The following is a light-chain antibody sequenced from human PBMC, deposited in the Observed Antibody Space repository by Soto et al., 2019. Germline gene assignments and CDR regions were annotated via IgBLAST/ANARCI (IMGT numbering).Light chain of an antibody. CDR3: QQYHVWWT. CDR2: GAS. J-gene: IGKJ1*01. Sequence: EIVLTESQAALYLSAGESAALSCRASKSVSNNLTWYQQKPGQPPRLLIYGASTRATCVPGRFTGSESGTEFSHSFDTLQSEEFAVYYCQQYHVWWTFGQGTKVDIK. CDR1: KSVSNN. V-gene: IGKV3-15*01.